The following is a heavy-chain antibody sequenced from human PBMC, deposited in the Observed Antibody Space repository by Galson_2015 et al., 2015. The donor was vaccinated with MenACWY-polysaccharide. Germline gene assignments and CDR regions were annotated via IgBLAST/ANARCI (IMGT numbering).Heavy chain of an antibody. J-gene: IGHJ4*02. Sequence: SLRLSCAASGLTFSNYWMSWVRQAPGKGLEWVANIKQDGSEKYYVDSVKGRFTISRDNAKNSLYLQMNSLRAEDTAMYYCAKDRWGDGGGDCLPPDYWGQGTLVTVSS. CDR1: GLTFSNYW. D-gene: IGHD2-21*02. CDR2: IKQDGSEK. V-gene: IGHV3-7*03. CDR3: AKDRWGDGGGDCLPPDY.